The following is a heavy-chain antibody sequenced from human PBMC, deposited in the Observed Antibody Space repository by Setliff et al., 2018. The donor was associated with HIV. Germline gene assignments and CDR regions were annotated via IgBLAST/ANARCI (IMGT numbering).Heavy chain of an antibody. Sequence: KSSETLSLTCTVPSGSITSHYWSWIRQPPGKGLEWIGYIHHTGNSDYNPSLKSRVTMSIVTSKNQFSLKLTSVTAADTAIYYCARGVLQYNFWRDRRDYHYMDVWGKGTTVTVSS. D-gene: IGHD3-3*01. CDR1: SGSITSHY. CDR3: ARGVLQYNFWRDRRDYHYMDV. J-gene: IGHJ6*03. V-gene: IGHV4-59*11. CDR2: IHHTGNS.